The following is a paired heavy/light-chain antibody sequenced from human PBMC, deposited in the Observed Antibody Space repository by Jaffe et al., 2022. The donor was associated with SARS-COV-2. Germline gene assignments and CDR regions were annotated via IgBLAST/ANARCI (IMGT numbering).Light chain of an antibody. CDR3: LQYVYSPWT. Sequence: ENVLTQSPGTLSLSPGERATLSCRASLSVSGNSLAWYRQKPGQSPRLLIYDASTRATGIPDRFSGSGSGTDFTLTISSLEPEDFAVYYCLQYVYSPWTFGQGTKVEIK. J-gene: IGKJ1*01. CDR1: LSVSGNS. CDR2: DAS. V-gene: IGKV3-20*01.
Heavy chain of an antibody. Sequence: EVQLVESGGGLVQPGGSLRLSCAASGFTFSSYWMHWVRQAPGKGLVCISFIHGDGSGTTYADSVKGRFTISRDNAKNTLYLQMNDLRAEDTAVYYCVRDGTSTMPFDYWGQGTPVTVSS. CDR1: GFTFSSYW. V-gene: IGHV3-74*01. CDR3: VRDGTSTMPFDY. J-gene: IGHJ4*02. D-gene: IGHD1-1*01. CDR2: IHGDGSGT.